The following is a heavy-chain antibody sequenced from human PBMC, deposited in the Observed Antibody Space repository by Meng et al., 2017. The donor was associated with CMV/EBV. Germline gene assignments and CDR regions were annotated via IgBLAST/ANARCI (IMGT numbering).Heavy chain of an antibody. J-gene: IGHJ6*01. CDR1: GFSFDNYA. D-gene: IGHD6-19*01. V-gene: IGHV3-23*01. CDR3: AKGVYSSGYYYYGMDV. Sequence: GESLKISCVGSGFSFDNYAMSWVRQAPGKGLEWVSTISGSGGSRDYADSVKGRFTISRDNSKNTLYLQMNSLRTEDTAVYYWAKGVYSSGYYYYGMDVWGQGTTVTVSS. CDR2: ISGSGGSR.